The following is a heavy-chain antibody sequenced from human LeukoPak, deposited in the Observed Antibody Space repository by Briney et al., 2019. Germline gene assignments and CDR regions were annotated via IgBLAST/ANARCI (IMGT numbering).Heavy chain of an antibody. CDR3: ARDSKQQLVGGDY. V-gene: IGHV1-2*06. Sequence: GASVKVSCKASGYTFTGYYMHWVRQAPGQGVEWMGRINPNSGGTNYAQKFQGRVTMTRDTSISTAYMELSRLRSDDTAVYYCARDSKQQLVGGDYWGQGTQVTVSS. D-gene: IGHD6-13*01. CDR1: GYTFTGYY. CDR2: INPNSGGT. J-gene: IGHJ4*02.